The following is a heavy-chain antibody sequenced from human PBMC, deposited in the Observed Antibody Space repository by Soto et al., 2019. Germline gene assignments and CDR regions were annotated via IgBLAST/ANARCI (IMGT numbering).Heavy chain of an antibody. J-gene: IGHJ4*02. CDR2: VNAGNGNA. Sequence: QVQLVQSGAEEKKPGASVEGSCKASGYTFTGYAMEWVRQAPGQRLEWMGWVNAGNGNAKSSKKLPGRVTITRDTAASTAYRELSSLRSEDTAVYYCASVVAVAAYFDYWGQGTLGTVSS. D-gene: IGHD6-19*01. CDR3: ASVVAVAAYFDY. V-gene: IGHV1-3*05. CDR1: GYTFTGYA.